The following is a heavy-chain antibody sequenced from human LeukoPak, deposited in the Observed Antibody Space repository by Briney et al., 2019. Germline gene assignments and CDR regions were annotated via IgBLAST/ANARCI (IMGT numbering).Heavy chain of an antibody. D-gene: IGHD1-26*01. J-gene: IGHJ4*02. CDR3: ARGRPYSGGYHLDY. Sequence: ASETLSLTCTVSGDSTSSDRYYGGWVRQPPGEGLEWIGNIYYSGSTYYNPSLKSRVTMSVDTSKNQFFLKLNSVTAADTAVYYCARGRPYSGGYHLDYWGQGTLVTVSA. V-gene: IGHV4-39*01. CDR1: GDSTSSDRYY. CDR2: IYYSGST.